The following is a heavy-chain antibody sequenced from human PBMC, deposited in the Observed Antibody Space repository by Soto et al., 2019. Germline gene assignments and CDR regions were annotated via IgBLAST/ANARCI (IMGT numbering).Heavy chain of an antibody. J-gene: IGHJ6*02. D-gene: IGHD2-15*01. CDR3: AGDPVNEWQLLVGTDV. CDR1: GGAVSSYA. Sequence: QVQLVQSGAEVKKPGSSVKVSCKASGGAVSSYAISWVRQAPGHGLEWMGGVIPSFGTANYALRFQGRVTSTADESTSTGYMELSSLRSEDTAVYYCAGDPVNEWQLLVGTDVSGQGTTVTVSS. CDR2: VIPSFGTA. V-gene: IGHV1-69*01.